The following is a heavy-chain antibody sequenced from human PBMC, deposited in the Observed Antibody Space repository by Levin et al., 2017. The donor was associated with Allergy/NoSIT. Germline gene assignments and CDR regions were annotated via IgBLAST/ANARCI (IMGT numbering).Heavy chain of an antibody. V-gene: IGHV3-9*01. CDR2: INWNSGSI. D-gene: IGHD3/OR15-3a*01. Sequence: PGGSLRLSCAASGFTFDDYAMHWVRQAPGKGLEWVSGINWNSGSIGYADSVKGRFTISRDNAKNSLYLQMNSLRAEDTAFYYCARDIYSPGTGYYYYYFDYWGQGTLVTVSS. CDR1: GFTFDDYA. J-gene: IGHJ4*02. CDR3: ARDIYSPGTGYYYYYFDY.